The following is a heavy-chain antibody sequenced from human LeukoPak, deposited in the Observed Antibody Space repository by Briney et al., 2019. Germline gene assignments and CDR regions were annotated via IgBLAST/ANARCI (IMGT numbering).Heavy chain of an antibody. J-gene: IGHJ3*02. D-gene: IGHD5-18*01. CDR2: IYYSGST. CDR3: ARDLGVMVRAFDI. V-gene: IGHV4-59*01. CDR1: GGSISSYY. Sequence: PSETLSLTCTVSGGSISSYYWSWIRQPPVKRLEWIGYIYYSGSTSYNPSLKSRVTISVDTSKNQISLKLSSVTAADTAVYYCARDLGVMVRAFDIWGQGTMVTVSS.